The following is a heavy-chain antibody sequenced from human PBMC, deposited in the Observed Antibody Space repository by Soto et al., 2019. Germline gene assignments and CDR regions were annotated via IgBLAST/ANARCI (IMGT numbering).Heavy chain of an antibody. V-gene: IGHV1-46*03. J-gene: IGHJ6*02. CDR3: ARNRPDYYGMDV. CDR2: INPSSGST. Sequence: QVQLVQSGAEVKKPGASVKVSCKASGYTLTTYYIYWVRQAPGQGLEWMGIINPSSGSTTYAQQFQGRVTMTRATSTSTVYMELSSLTSEDTAVYYCARNRPDYYGMDVWGQGTTVTVSS. CDR1: GYTLTTYY.